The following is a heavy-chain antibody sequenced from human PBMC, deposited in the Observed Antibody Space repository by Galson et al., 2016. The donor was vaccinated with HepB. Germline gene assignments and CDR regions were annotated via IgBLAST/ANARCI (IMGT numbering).Heavy chain of an antibody. CDR2: IKSKTDGGTT. J-gene: IGHJ6*02. D-gene: IGHD2-15*01. V-gene: IGHV3-15*07. CDR1: GFTFSNAW. CDR3: VRTAVGGGGVVAATFYYYGMDV. Sequence: SLRLSCAASGFTFSNAWMNWVRQAPWKGLEWVGRIKSKTDGGTTDYAAPVKGRFTISRDDSKNTLYLQMNSLKAEDTAVYYCVRTAVGGGGVVAATFYYYGMDVWGQRTTVTVSS.